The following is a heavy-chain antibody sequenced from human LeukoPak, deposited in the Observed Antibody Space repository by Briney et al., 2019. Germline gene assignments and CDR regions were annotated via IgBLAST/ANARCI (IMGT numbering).Heavy chain of an antibody. CDR1: GFTFSSSA. D-gene: IGHD3-22*01. CDR2: IWFDGIRK. Sequence: GGSLRLSCAASGFTFSSSAMTWVRQAPGKGLEWVTAIWFDGIRKYYADSVKGRLTISRDNSKNTLYLQMNSLRAEDTAVYYCARDLEDSSPFGAFDMWGQGTMVTVSS. CDR3: ARDLEDSSPFGAFDM. J-gene: IGHJ3*02. V-gene: IGHV3-33*08.